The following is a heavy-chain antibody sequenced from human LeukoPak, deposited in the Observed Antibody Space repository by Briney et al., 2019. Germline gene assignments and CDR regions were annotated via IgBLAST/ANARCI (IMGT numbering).Heavy chain of an antibody. J-gene: IGHJ4*02. CDR3: ARKGDWNHLGLRRKNFDY. CDR2: INHSGST. CDR1: GGSFSGYY. Sequence: QTSETLSLTCAVYGGSFSGYYWSWIRQPPGKGLEWIGEINHSGSTNYNPSLKSRVTISVDTSKNQFSLKLSSVTAADTAVYYCARKGDWNHLGLRRKNFDYWGQGTLVTVSS. D-gene: IGHD1-1*01. V-gene: IGHV4-34*01.